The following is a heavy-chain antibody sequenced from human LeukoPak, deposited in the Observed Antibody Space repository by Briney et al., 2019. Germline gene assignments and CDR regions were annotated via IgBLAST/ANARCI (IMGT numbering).Heavy chain of an antibody. Sequence: SETLSLTCTVSGASISTYYWNWIRQPPGKGLEWSGYIYYSGSTIYNPSLKSRVTISIDTSKNQFSLKLTSVTDADTALYYCARDLYSSRTNDAFVIWGQGTMVTVSS. J-gene: IGHJ3*02. CDR2: IYYSGST. D-gene: IGHD6-13*01. V-gene: IGHV4-59*12. CDR1: GASISTYY. CDR3: ARDLYSSRTNDAFVI.